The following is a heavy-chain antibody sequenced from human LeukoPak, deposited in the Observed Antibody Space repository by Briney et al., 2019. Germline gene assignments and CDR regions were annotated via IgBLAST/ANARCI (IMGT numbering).Heavy chain of an antibody. CDR1: GFTFSSYG. CDR3: ANVDVVVVPAAMAVRAFDI. CDR2: IRYDGSNK. V-gene: IGHV3-30*02. Sequence: PGGSLRLSCAASGFTFSSYGMHWVRQAPGMGLEWVAFIRYDGSNKYYADSVKGRFTISRDNSKNTLYLQMNSLRAEDTAVYYCANVDVVVVPAAMAVRAFDIWGQGTMVTVSS. J-gene: IGHJ3*02. D-gene: IGHD2-2*01.